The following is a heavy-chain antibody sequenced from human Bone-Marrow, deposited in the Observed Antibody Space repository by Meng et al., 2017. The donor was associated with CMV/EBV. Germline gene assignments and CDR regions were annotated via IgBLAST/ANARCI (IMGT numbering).Heavy chain of an antibody. CDR1: GFTFSSYW. D-gene: IGHD5-24*01. CDR3: ATYHGYKGDLDY. V-gene: IGHV3-21*01. Sequence: GESLKISCAASGFTFSSYWMSWVRQAPGKGLEWVSSISSSSSYIYYADSVKGRFTISRDNAKNSLYLQMNSLRAEDTAVYYCATYHGYKGDLDYWGQGTRVTVSS. CDR2: ISSSSSYI. J-gene: IGHJ4*02.